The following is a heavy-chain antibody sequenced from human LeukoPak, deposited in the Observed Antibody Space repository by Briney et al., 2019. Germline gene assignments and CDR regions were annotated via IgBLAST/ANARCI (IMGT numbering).Heavy chain of an antibody. V-gene: IGHV4-59*01. J-gene: IGHJ4*02. CDR1: GVPLRSYY. D-gene: IGHD6-6*01. CDR2: IYYSGST. Sequence: SETLSLTCTVSGVPLRSYYWSWLRQPPGKGLEWIGYIYYSGSTNYNPSLKSRVIISVDTSKNQFSLKLSSVTAADTAVYYCARGTLGRKRFDYWGQGTLVTVSS. CDR3: ARGTLGRKRFDY.